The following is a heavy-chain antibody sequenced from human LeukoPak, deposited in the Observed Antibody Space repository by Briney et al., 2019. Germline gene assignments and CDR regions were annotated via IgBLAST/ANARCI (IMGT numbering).Heavy chain of an antibody. CDR1: GYTFTSYY. D-gene: IGHD6-6*01. J-gene: IGHJ4*02. CDR2: INPSGGST. CDR3: ARDRLPLLRSTAARGPSDY. V-gene: IGHV1-46*01. Sequence: GASVKVSCKASGYTFTSYYMHWVRQAPGQGLEWMGIINPSGGSTSYAQKFQGRVTMTRDTSTSTVYMELSSLRPEDTAVYYCARDRLPLLRSTAARGPSDYWGQGTLVTVSS.